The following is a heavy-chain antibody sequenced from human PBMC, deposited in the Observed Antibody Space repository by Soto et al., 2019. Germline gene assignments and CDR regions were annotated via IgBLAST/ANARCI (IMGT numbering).Heavy chain of an antibody. CDR3: TKRATTVQTPGHYFDS. Sequence: PARSLRLSCAASGVTATDYSMAGVRTPPERGLEWVSTLTRGGTSYYSDSVQGRFTVSRDNSKNTVSLQMHSLRAEDTALYYCTKRATTVQTPGHYFDSWGQGIRVTVS. J-gene: IGHJ4*02. D-gene: IGHD1-1*01. CDR1: GVTATDYS. CDR2: LTRGGTS. V-gene: IGHV3-23*01.